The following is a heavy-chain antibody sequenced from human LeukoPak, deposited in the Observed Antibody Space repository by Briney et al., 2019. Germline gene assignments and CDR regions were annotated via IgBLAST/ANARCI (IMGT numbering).Heavy chain of an antibody. CDR2: INHSGST. CDR1: GESFSRYY. D-gene: IGHD6-13*01. J-gene: IGHJ6*03. Sequence: PSETLSLTCAVYGESFSRYYWSWIRQPPGKGLEWIGEINHSGSTNYMSSLRSRVTISVDTSKNQFSLKLSSVTAADTAVYYCARTPRRIAAAGHYYYYMDVWGKGTTVTISS. V-gene: IGHV4-34*01. CDR3: ARTPRRIAAAGHYYYYMDV.